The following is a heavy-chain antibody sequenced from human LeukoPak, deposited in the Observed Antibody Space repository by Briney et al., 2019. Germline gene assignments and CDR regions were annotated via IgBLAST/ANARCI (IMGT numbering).Heavy chain of an antibody. J-gene: IGHJ4*02. Sequence: SETLSLTCAVYGGSFSGYYGSWIRQPPGKGLEWIGEINHSGSTNYNPSLKSRVTISVDTSKNQFSLKLSSVTAADTAVYYCARVPFQHYYGSGSYYDFWGQGTLVTVSS. D-gene: IGHD3-10*01. CDR3: ARVPFQHYYGSGSYYDF. V-gene: IGHV4-34*01. CDR1: GGSFSGYY. CDR2: INHSGST.